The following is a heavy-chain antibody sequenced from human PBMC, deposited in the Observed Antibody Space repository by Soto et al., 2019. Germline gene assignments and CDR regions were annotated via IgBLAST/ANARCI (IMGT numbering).Heavy chain of an antibody. Sequence: GGSLRLSCAASGFTFSSYAMHWVRQAPGKGLEYVSAISSNGGSTYYANSVKGRFTISRDNSKNTLYLQMGSLRAEDMAVYYCARDPFGELPSNDAFDIWGQGTMVTVSS. CDR3: ARDPFGELPSNDAFDI. CDR2: ISSNGGST. D-gene: IGHD3-10*01. V-gene: IGHV3-64*01. J-gene: IGHJ3*02. CDR1: GFTFSSYA.